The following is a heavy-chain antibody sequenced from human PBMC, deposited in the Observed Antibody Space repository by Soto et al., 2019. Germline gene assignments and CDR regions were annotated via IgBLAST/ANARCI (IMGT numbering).Heavy chain of an antibody. CDR1: GFTFSSYG. CDR3: AKAPLHCSSTSCYFWFDP. V-gene: IGHV3-30*18. J-gene: IGHJ5*02. D-gene: IGHD2-2*01. CDR2: ISYDGSNK. Sequence: QVQLVESGGGVVQPGRSLRLSCAASGFTFSSYGMHWVRQAPGKGLEWVAVISYDGSNKYYADSVKGRFTISRDNSKNTLYLQMNSLRAEDTAVYYCAKAPLHCSSTSCYFWFDPWGQGTLVTVSS.